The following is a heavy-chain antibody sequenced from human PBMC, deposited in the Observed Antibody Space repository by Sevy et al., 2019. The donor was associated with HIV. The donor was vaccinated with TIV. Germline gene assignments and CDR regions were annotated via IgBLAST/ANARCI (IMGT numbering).Heavy chain of an antibody. J-gene: IGHJ6*02. D-gene: IGHD3-10*01. CDR3: AKDGGFGAYHYYGMDV. CDR2: ISGSGGSA. Sequence: GGSLRLSCAGSGFTFSRYAMNWVRQAPGKGLEWVSVISGSGGSAYYADSVKGRFTISRDNSKNTVYLEMNSLRAEHTAVYYCAKDGGFGAYHYYGMDVWGQGTTVTVSS. V-gene: IGHV3-23*01. CDR1: GFTFSRYA.